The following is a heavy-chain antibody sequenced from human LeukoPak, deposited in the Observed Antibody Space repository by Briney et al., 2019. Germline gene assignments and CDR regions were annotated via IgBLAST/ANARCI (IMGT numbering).Heavy chain of an antibody. V-gene: IGHV3-30*03. CDR3: ARSLYAPQNYYYYGMDV. CDR1: GFTFSSYG. J-gene: IGHJ6*02. Sequence: PGGSLRLSCAASGFTFSSYGMHWVRQAPGKGLEWVAVISYDGSNKYYADSVKGRFTISRDNSKNTLYLQMNSLRAEDTAVYYCARSLYAPQNYYYYGMDVWGQGTTVTVSS. CDR2: ISYDGSNK. D-gene: IGHD2/OR15-2a*01.